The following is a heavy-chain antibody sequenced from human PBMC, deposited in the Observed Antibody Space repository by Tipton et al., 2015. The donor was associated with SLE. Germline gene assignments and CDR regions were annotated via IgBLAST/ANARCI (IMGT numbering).Heavy chain of an antibody. CDR1: GGSFSGYY. CDR3: ARGPIVVVIAAVWYFDL. J-gene: IGHJ2*01. Sequence: TLSLTCAVYGGSFSGYYWSWIRQHPGKGLEWIGYIYYSGSTYYNPSLKSRVTISVDTSKNQFSLKLSSVTAADTAVYYCARGPIVVVIAAVWYFDLWGRGTLVTVSS. V-gene: IGHV4-31*11. CDR2: IYYSGST. D-gene: IGHD2-21*01.